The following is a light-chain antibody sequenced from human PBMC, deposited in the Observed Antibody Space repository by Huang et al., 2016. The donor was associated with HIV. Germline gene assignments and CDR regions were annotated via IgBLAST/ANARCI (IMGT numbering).Light chain of an antibody. CDR1: QSVLYSSNNNNY. CDR2: WAS. Sequence: IVVTQSPDSLTVSLGERAAINCKSSQSVLYSSNNNNYLAWYQQKPGQSSALLIYWASTRAPGVPDRFNGSGSGTDFTLTISSLQAEDVALYYCHQYFRTPLTFGGGTRVDIK. V-gene: IGKV4-1*01. J-gene: IGKJ4*01. CDR3: HQYFRTPLT.